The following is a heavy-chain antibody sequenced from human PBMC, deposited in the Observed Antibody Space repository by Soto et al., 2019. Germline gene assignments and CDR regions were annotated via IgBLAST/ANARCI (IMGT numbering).Heavy chain of an antibody. CDR3: ATDHTPSIAARNGFDI. D-gene: IGHD6-6*01. CDR1: GYTLTELS. V-gene: IGHV1-24*01. Sequence: ASVKVSCKVSGYTLTELSMHWVRQAPGKGLEWMGGFDPEDGETIYAQKFQGRVTMTEDTSTDTAYMELSSLRSEDTAVYYCATDHTPSIAARNGFDIWGQGTMVTVSS. CDR2: FDPEDGET. J-gene: IGHJ3*02.